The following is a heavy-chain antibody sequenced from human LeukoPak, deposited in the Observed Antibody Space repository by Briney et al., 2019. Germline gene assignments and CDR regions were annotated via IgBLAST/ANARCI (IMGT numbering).Heavy chain of an antibody. D-gene: IGHD6-13*01. Sequence: GGSLRLSCAASGFTFSRYGMHWVRQAPGKGLEWVAVIAYDGSNKYYADSVKGRFTISRDNSKNTLYLQMNSLRAEDTAVYYCAKDLGIAAAVPSDYWGQGTLVTVSS. V-gene: IGHV3-30*18. CDR2: IAYDGSNK. J-gene: IGHJ4*02. CDR1: GFTFSRYG. CDR3: AKDLGIAAAVPSDY.